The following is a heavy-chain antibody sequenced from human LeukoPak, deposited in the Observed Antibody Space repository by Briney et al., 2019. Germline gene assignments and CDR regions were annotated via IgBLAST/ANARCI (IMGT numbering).Heavy chain of an antibody. CDR1: GFTFSSYN. V-gene: IGHV3-48*01. J-gene: IGHJ6*03. CDR2: ISSDTGTI. CDR3: ARGRFYYYMDV. Sequence: GGSLRLSCAASGFTFSSYNMNWVRQAPGKGREGVSYISSDTGTIYYADSVKGRFTISRDNAENSLSLQMNSLRVEDTAVYYCARGRFYYYMDVWGKGATVTVSS.